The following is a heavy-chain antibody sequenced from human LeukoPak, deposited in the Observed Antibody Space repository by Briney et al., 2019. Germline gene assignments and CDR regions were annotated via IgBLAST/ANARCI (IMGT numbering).Heavy chain of an antibody. D-gene: IGHD3-22*01. V-gene: IGHV3-74*01. CDR1: GFTFSDSW. CDR3: ARELGVGVIGDAFDI. CDR2: VNTDGSST. Sequence: GGSLRLSCAASGFTFSDSWMHWVRQAPGQGLAWVSRVNTDGSSTTYAESVKGRFTISKDNAKNTLYPQMNGLRAEDTAVYYCARELGVGVIGDAFDIWGQGTVVTVSS. J-gene: IGHJ3*02.